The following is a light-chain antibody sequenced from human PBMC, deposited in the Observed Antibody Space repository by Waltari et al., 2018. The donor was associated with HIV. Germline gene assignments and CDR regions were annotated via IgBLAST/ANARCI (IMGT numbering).Light chain of an antibody. CDR2: AAS. CDR1: ESVSSSY. CDR3: QQSGTSRRT. V-gene: IGKV3-20*01. J-gene: IGKJ1*01. Sequence: EIVLTQSPGTLSLSPGERATLFCRASESVSSSYLAWYQQKPGQAPRLLIYAASSRATGIPDSFSGSGSGTDFTLTISRLAPEDFAVYYCQQSGTSRRTFGQGTKVEIK.